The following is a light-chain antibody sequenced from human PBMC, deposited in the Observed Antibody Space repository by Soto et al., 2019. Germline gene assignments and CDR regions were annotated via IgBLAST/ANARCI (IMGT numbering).Light chain of an antibody. V-gene: IGKV4-1*01. CDR3: QQYYSTPLT. J-gene: IGKJ4*01. CDR1: QSVLYSSNNKNY. CDR2: WAS. Sequence: DIVMTQSPDSLAVSLGERATINCKSSQSVLYSSNNKNYLVWYQQKPGQPPKLLIYWASTRESVVPDRFSGSGSGTDFTLTISSLQAEDVAVCYCQQYYSTPLTFGGGTNVDIK.